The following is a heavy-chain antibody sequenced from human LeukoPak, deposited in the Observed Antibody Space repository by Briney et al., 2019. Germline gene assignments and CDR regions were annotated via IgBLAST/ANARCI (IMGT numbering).Heavy chain of an antibody. CDR2: INHSGST. V-gene: IGHV4-34*01. Sequence: SETLSLTCAVYGGSFSGYYWSWIRQPPGKGLEWIGEINHSGSTNYNPSLKSRVTISVDTSKNQFPLKLSSVTAADTAVYYCARRPDAFDIWGQGTMVTVSS. CDR3: ARRPDAFDI. CDR1: GGSFSGYY. J-gene: IGHJ3*02.